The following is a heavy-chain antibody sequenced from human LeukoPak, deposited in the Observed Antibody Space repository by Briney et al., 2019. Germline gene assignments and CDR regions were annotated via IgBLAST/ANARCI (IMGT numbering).Heavy chain of an antibody. V-gene: IGHV4-59*01. CDR2: IYYSGST. D-gene: IGHD3-10*01. CDR1: GGSISSYY. Sequence: SETLSLTCTVSGGSISSYYWSWIRQPPGKGLEWIGYIYYSGSTNYNPSLKSRVTISVDTSKNQFSLKLSSVTAADTAVYYCARDYYGSGSFDYWGQGTLVTVSS. CDR3: ARDYYGSGSFDY. J-gene: IGHJ4*02.